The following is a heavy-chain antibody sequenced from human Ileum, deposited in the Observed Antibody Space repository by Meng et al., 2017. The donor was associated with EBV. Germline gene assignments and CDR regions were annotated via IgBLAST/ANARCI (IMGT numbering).Heavy chain of an antibody. CDR3: ASNGDEVDY. CDR1: GYTFINNG. CDR2: ISTFNGNT. D-gene: IGHD4-17*01. J-gene: IGHJ4*02. V-gene: IGHV1-18*01. Sequence: QVQRVQVGGEVKKPGASVKVSCKASGYTFINNGFSWVRQAPGQGLEWMGWISTFNGNTNYAQKFQGRLTVTTDTSTNTAYMELRNLRSDDTAVYYCASNGDEVDYWGQGTLVTVSS.